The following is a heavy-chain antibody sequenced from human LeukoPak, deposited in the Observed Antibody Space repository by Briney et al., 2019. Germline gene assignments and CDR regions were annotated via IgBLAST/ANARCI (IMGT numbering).Heavy chain of an antibody. CDR2: IYASGNT. CDR1: GGSISSYY. CDR3: ARSRGWYKVDAFDI. J-gene: IGHJ3*02. D-gene: IGHD6-19*01. V-gene: IGHV4-4*07. Sequence: PSETLSLTCTVSGGSISSYYWSWVRQPAGKGLEWIGRIYASGNTNYNPSLKGRVTMTVDTSKNQFSLKLSSVTAADTAVYYCARSRGWYKVDAFDIWGQGTMVTVSS.